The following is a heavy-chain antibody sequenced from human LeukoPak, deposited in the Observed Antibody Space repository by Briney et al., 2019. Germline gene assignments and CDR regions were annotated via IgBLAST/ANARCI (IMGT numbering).Heavy chain of an antibody. CDR2: IYESGTT. J-gene: IGHJ4*02. Sequence: PSETLSLTCAVYGESLNSYYWSWVRQPPGEGLEWIGEIYESGTTEDNPSLKSRVTTSIVLSKQQFSLSLSSVTAADTAVYYCARGAWATRLGSWGLGTPVIVSS. CDR3: ARGAWATRLGS. D-gene: IGHD2-15*01. V-gene: IGHV4-34*01. CDR1: GESLNSYY.